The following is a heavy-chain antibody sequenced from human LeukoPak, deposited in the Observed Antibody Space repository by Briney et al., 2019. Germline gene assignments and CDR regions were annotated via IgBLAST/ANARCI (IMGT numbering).Heavy chain of an antibody. CDR1: GYTFTSYD. CDR3: ASTRLLWFGELLYGNYYYGMDV. V-gene: IGHV1-8*01. CDR2: MNPNSGNT. J-gene: IGHJ6*02. Sequence: GASVKVSCKASGYTFTSYDINWVRQATGQGLEWMGWMNPNSGNTGYAQKFQGRVTMTRSTSISTAYMELSSLRSEDTAVYYCASTRLLWFGELLYGNYYYGMDVWGQGTTVTVSS. D-gene: IGHD3-10*01.